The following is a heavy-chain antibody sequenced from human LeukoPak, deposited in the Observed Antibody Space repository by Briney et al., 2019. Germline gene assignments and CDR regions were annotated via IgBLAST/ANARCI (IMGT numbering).Heavy chain of an antibody. V-gene: IGHV7-4-1*02. Sequence: ASVKVSCKASGYTFTSYAMNWVRQDPGQGLEWMGWINTNTGNPTYAQGFTGRFVFSLDTSVSTAYLQISSLQAEDTAVYYCAREAAWEQLALGYWGQGTLVTVSS. CDR1: GYTFTSYA. J-gene: IGHJ4*02. D-gene: IGHD6-13*01. CDR3: AREAAWEQLALGY. CDR2: INTNTGNP.